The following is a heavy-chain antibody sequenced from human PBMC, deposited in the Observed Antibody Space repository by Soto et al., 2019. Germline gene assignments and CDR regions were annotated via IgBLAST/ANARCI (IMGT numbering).Heavy chain of an antibody. V-gene: IGHV1-2*04. J-gene: IGHJ6*02. D-gene: IGHD6-13*01. CDR3: ARDLGSSSWHYYYGMDV. CDR2: INPNSGGT. CDR1: GYTFTGYY. Sequence: ASVKVSCKASGYTFTGYYMHWVRQAPGQGLEWMGWINPNSGGTNYAQKFQGWVTMTRDTSISTAYMELSRLRSDDTAVYYCARDLGSSSWHYYYGMDVWGQGTTVTVSS.